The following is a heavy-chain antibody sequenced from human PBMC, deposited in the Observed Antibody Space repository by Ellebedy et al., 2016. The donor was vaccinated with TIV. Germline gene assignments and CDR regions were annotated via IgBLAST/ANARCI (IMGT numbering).Heavy chain of an antibody. CDR2: IKSKRDGETT. V-gene: IGHV3-15*07. CDR3: TTGFSTAWHDHC. CDR1: GASVTSNHW. D-gene: IGHD3-3*01. J-gene: IGHJ4*02. Sequence: PSETLSLTCAVSGASVTSNHWWSWVRQTPGKGLEWVGRIKSKRDGETTEYAAPVKGRFTISRDDSDNMLSLQMNSLKAEDTAVYYCTTGFSTAWHDHCWGQGTLVTVSS.